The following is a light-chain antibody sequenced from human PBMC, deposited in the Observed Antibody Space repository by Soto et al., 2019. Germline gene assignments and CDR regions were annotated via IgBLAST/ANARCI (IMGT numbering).Light chain of an antibody. J-gene: IGKJ2*01. Sequence: DIQMTQSPSSLSVSVGDRVTITCQASQDISNYLNWYQQKPGKAPKLLIYDASNLQTGVPSRFSGSGSGTDFSFTISSLQPEDIATYYCQQYDNLPYTFGQETKLEIK. V-gene: IGKV1-33*01. CDR1: QDISNY. CDR3: QQYDNLPYT. CDR2: DAS.